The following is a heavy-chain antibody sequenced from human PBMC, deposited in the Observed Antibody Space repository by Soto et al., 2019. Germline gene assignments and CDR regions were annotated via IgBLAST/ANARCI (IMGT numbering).Heavy chain of an antibody. Sequence: QVQLQESGPGLVKPSGTLSLTCGVSGGSISSSNWWSWVRQPPGKGLEWIGEIHHSGISKYNPSLQSRLTISLDKSKNHFSLQLTSVTATDTAVYYWARACLNGICYTQGLDLWGQGTLVLVSS. V-gene: IGHV4-4*02. CDR3: ARACLNGICYTQGLDL. CDR1: GGSISSSNW. J-gene: IGHJ4*02. CDR2: IHHSGIS. D-gene: IGHD2-8*01.